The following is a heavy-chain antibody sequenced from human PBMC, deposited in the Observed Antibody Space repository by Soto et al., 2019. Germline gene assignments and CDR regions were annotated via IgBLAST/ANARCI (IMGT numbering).Heavy chain of an antibody. Sequence: PGGSLGLSCAASGFTFRNYAMSWVRQAPGKGLEWVAAICYGGSNKYYADSVKGRFTISRDNSKNTLYLQMNSLRAEDTAVYYCARDNYGMDVWGQGTTVTVSS. CDR1: GFTFRNYA. CDR2: ICYGGSNK. V-gene: IGHV3-33*01. CDR3: ARDNYGMDV. J-gene: IGHJ6*02.